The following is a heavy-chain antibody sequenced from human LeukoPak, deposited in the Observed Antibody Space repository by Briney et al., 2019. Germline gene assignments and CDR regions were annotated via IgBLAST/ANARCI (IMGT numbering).Heavy chain of an antibody. J-gene: IGHJ4*02. V-gene: IGHV3-11*01. CDR1: GFTFSDYY. CDR3: ARRNYDILTGYYIGFDY. D-gene: IGHD3-9*01. CDR2: ISSSGSTI. Sequence: GGSLRLSCAASGFTFSDYYMSWIRQAPGKGLEWVSYISSSGSTIYYADSVKGRFTISRDNAKNSLYLQMNSLRAEDTAVYYCARRNYDILTGYYIGFDYWGQGTLVTVSS.